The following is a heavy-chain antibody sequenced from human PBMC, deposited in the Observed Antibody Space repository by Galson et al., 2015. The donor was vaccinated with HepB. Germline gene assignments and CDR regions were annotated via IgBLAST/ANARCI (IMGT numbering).Heavy chain of an antibody. CDR3: ATRVGASSGWADAFDI. CDR2: FDPEDGET. J-gene: IGHJ3*02. CDR1: GYTLTELS. V-gene: IGHV1-24*01. Sequence: SVKVSCKVSGYTLTELSMHWVRQAPGKGLGWMGGFDPEDGETIYAQKFQGRVTMTEDTSTDTAYMELSSLRSEDTAVYYCATRVGASSGWADAFDIWGQGTMVTVSS. D-gene: IGHD6-19*01.